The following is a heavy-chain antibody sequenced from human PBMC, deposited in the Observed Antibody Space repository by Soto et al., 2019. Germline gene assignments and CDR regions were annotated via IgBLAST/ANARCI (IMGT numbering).Heavy chain of an antibody. CDR1: GFTFSTNL. J-gene: IGHJ4*02. CDR3: AKDGEGVANFDY. Sequence: GGSLRLSCAASGFTFSTNLMHWVRQGPGKGLVWVSRINSDGTTAAYADSVQGRFTISGDNAKNTLYLHMTSLRGEDTAVYYCAKDGEGVANFDYWGQGTLVTVSS. CDR2: INSDGTTA. D-gene: IGHD3-10*01. V-gene: IGHV3-74*01.